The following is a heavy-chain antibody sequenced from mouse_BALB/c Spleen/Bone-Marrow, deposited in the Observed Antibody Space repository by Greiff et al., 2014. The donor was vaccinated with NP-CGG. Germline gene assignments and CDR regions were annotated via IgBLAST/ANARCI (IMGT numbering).Heavy chain of an antibody. CDR1: GYTFTDYN. V-gene: IGHV1S29*02. D-gene: IGHD2-10*02. CDR2: IYPYNGGT. J-gene: IGHJ1*01. Sequence: VHVKQSGPELVKPGASVKISCKASGYTFTDYNMHWVKQSHGKSLEWIGYIYPYNGGTGYNQKFKSKATLTVDNSSSTAYVELRSLTSEDSAVYYCARSYGNWYFDVWGAGTTVTVSS. CDR3: ARSYGNWYFDV.